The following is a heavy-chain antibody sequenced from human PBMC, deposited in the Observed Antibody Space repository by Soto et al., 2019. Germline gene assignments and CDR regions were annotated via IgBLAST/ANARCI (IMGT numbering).Heavy chain of an antibody. CDR1: GFTFSNYI. CDR2: ILDDGNNK. J-gene: IGHJ4*02. D-gene: IGHD3-10*01. Sequence: PGGSLSLSCAASGFTFSNYIMHWVRQAPGKGLEWVAVILDDGNNKYYADSVKGRFTISRDNSKNTLYLQMNSLRTEDTAVYYCARDDEGGSYCDLGYWGQGTLVTVSS. V-gene: IGHV3-30-3*01. CDR3: ARDDEGGSYCDLGY.